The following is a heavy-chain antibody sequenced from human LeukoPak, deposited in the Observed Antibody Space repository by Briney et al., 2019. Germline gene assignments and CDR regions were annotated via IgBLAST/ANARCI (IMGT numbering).Heavy chain of an antibody. CDR2: INPNSGGT. CDR1: GYTFTGYY. J-gene: IGHJ4*02. CDR3: ARVAGITMVRGALGY. V-gene: IGHV1-2*02. Sequence: ASVKVSCKASGYTFTGYYMHRVRQAPGQGLEWMGWINPNSGGTNYAQKFQGRVTMTRDTSISTAYMELSRLRSDDTAVYYCARVAGITMVRGALGYWGQGTLVTVSS. D-gene: IGHD3-10*01.